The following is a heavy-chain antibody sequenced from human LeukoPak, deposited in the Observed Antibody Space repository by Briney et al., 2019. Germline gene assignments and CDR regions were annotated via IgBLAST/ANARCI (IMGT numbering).Heavy chain of an antibody. CDR1: GFTFSSYG. Sequence: PGGSLRLSCAASGFTFSSYGMHWVRQAPGKGLEWVAVISYDGSNKYYADSVKGRFTISRDNSKNTLYLQMNSLRAEDTAVYYCARDPRDGYYFDYWGQGTLVTVSS. CDR2: ISYDGSNK. CDR3: ARDPRDGYYFDY. J-gene: IGHJ4*02. D-gene: IGHD2-21*01. V-gene: IGHV3-30*03.